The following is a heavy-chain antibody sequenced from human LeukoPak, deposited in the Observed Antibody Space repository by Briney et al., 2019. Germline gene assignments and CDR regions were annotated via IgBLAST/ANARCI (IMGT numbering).Heavy chain of an antibody. Sequence: SQTLSLTCAISGDSVSSNSAAWNWIRQSPSRGLEWLGRTYYRSKWYNDYAVSVKSRITINPDTSKNQFSLQLSSVTPEDTAVYYCAAYYDFWSGYRFDYWGQGTLVTVSS. CDR2: TYYRSKWYN. D-gene: IGHD3-3*01. J-gene: IGHJ4*02. CDR3: AAYYDFWSGYRFDY. CDR1: GDSVSSNSAA. V-gene: IGHV6-1*01.